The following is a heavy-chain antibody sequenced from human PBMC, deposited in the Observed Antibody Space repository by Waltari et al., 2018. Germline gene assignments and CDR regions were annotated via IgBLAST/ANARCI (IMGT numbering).Heavy chain of an antibody. CDR2: INPNSGGT. Sequence: QVQLVQSGAEVKKPGASVKVSCKASGYTFTGYYMHWVRQAPGQGLEWMGWINPNSGGTTYAQKFQGRVTMTRDTSISTAYMELSRLRSDDTAVYYCARDGYRPTRDEDWFDPWGQGTLVTVSS. J-gene: IGHJ5*02. CDR3: ARDGYRPTRDEDWFDP. D-gene: IGHD5-12*01. CDR1: GYTFTGYY. V-gene: IGHV1-2*02.